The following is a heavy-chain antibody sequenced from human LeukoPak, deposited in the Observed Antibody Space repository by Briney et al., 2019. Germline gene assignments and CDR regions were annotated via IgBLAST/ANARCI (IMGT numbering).Heavy chain of an antibody. D-gene: IGHD6-19*01. Sequence: TGGSLRLSCAASGFTFSSYEMNWVRQAPGKGLEWVSYISSSGSTIYYADSVKGRFTISRDNAKNSLYLQMNSLRAEDTAVYYCARDTSSGWFNWGQGTLVTVSS. CDR3: ARDTSSGWFN. V-gene: IGHV3-48*03. J-gene: IGHJ4*02. CDR2: ISSSGSTI. CDR1: GFTFSSYE.